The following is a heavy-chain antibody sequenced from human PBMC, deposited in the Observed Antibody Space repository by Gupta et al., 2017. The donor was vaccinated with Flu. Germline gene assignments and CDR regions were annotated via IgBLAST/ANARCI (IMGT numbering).Heavy chain of an antibody. CDR2: IARDGSHK. J-gene: IGHJ6*03. CDR1: GFTCSSYG. D-gene: IGHD2-2*01. V-gene: IGHV3-30*18. CDR3: AKDGPWTASCPYYCYYMDV. Sequence: QMQLVESGEGVFQFGTSRRLSCAPPGFTCSSYGLPWACPAPGRGLEWVADIARDGSHKYYAYSVRGRFTSSRDNSKNTLSREMDSLGVEDTAVYYCAKDGPWTASCPYYCYYMDVWGKGTTVTGSS.